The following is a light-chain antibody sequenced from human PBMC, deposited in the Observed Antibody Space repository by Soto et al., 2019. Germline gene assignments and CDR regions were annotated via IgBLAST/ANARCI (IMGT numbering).Light chain of an antibody. J-gene: IGLJ3*02. CDR2: STN. CDR3: VLYMGSGIPWV. CDR1: SGSVSTSFC. V-gene: IGLV8-61*01. Sequence: QTVVTQEPSLSVSPGGTVTLTCGLSSGSVSTSFCPGWYQQTPGQAPRTLIYSTNTRSSGVPDRFSGSILGNKAALTITGAQTDDECDYYCVLYMGSGIPWVFGGGTKVTVL.